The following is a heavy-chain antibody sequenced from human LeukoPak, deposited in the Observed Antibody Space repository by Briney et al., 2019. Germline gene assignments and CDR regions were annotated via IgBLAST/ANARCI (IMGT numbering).Heavy chain of an antibody. CDR2: ISGSVYIT. D-gene: IGHD3-9*01. CDR3: AKDTNISMGWFDWLFDY. V-gene: IGHV3-23*01. J-gene: IGHJ4*02. CDR1: GFTFTSYA. Sequence: GGSPRLSCAASGFTFTSYAMSWVRQAPGKGLEWVSAISGSVYITYFADSVKGRFTPSRDNSKNTLYLQMNSLRAWDTAAYYCAKDTNISMGWFDWLFDYWGQGALLTVSS.